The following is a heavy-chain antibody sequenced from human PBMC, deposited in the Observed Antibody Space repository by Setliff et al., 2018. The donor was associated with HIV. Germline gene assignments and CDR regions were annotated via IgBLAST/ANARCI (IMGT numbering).Heavy chain of an antibody. D-gene: IGHD6-13*01. CDR2: IYYSGTT. V-gene: IGHV4-4*02. CDR3: ARGSHGTSWTDY. Sequence: PSETLSLTCAVSGGSISSNKWWGWVRQPPGKGLEWIGSIYYSGTTYYNPSLKSRVTMSVYTSTSRLSLKVHSVTAADTAMYYCARGSHGTSWTDYWGQGTLVTVSS. CDR1: GGSISSNKW. J-gene: IGHJ4*02.